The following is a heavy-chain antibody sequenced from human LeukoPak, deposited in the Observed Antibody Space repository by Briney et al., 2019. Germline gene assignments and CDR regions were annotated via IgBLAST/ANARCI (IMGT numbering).Heavy chain of an antibody. D-gene: IGHD3-10*01. V-gene: IGHV1-8*01. Sequence: ASVKVSCKASGYTFTSYDINWVRQATGQGLEWMGWMNPNSGNTGYAQKFQGRVTMTRNTSISTAYMELSSLRSEDTAVCYCARAITMVRGVIINYWGQGTLVTVSS. J-gene: IGHJ4*02. CDR3: ARAITMVRGVIINY. CDR2: MNPNSGNT. CDR1: GYTFTSYD.